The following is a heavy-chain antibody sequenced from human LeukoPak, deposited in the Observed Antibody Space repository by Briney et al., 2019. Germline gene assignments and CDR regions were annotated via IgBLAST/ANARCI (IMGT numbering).Heavy chain of an antibody. J-gene: IGHJ4*02. Sequence: PGGSLRLSCAASGFTFSSYAMHWVRQAPGKGLEWVAAISYDGSNKYYADSVKGRFTISRDNSKNTLYLQMNSLRVEDTAVYYCATGGDYGRYWGQGTLVTVSS. CDR3: ATGGDYGRY. V-gene: IGHV3-30-3*01. CDR1: GFTFSSYA. D-gene: IGHD4-17*01. CDR2: ISYDGSNK.